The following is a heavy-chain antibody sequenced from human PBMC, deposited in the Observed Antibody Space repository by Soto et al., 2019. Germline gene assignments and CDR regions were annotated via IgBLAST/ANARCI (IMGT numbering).Heavy chain of an antibody. CDR3: AIDAGYCSSSSCRPFAY. CDR1: GGTFSSYT. D-gene: IGHD2-2*01. J-gene: IGHJ4*02. Sequence: QVKLVQSGAEVKKPGSSVKVSCKASGGTFSSYTISWVRQAPGRGLEWMGRIIPILAITNYAQKFQGRVTITADKSTSTAYVELTSLRSEDTAVYYCAIDAGYCSSSSCRPFAYWGQGPLVTVSS. CDR2: IIPILAIT. V-gene: IGHV1-69*02.